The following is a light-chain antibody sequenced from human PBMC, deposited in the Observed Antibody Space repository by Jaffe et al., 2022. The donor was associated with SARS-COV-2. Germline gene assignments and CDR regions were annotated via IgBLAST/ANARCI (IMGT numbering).Light chain of an antibody. J-gene: IGLJ3*02. CDR1: SGSVSTNYY. V-gene: IGLV8-61*01. Sequence: QTVVTQEPTFSVSPGGIVTLTCGLNSGSVSTNYYPSWYQQTPGQPPRTLIYSTNSRSSGVPDRFSGSILGNKAALTITGAQADDESDYYCVLYMGSGIWVFGGGTKLTVL. CDR3: VLYMGSGIWV. CDR2: STN.